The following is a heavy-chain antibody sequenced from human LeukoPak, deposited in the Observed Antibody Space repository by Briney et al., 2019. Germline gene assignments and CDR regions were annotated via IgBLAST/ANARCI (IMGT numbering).Heavy chain of an antibody. CDR1: GFTFSNFG. V-gene: IGHV3-30*18. J-gene: IGHJ4*02. CDR2: ISYDGSVT. Sequence: GGPLRLSCLGYGFTFSNFGTHWVRQAPGKGLEWMAVISYDGSVTYYAESVKGRFTISRDNSKNTLYLRMTSLRGEDTALYYCAKEKDNRISASCDYWGLGTLVTVAS. D-gene: IGHD3-10*01. CDR3: AKEKDNRISASCDY.